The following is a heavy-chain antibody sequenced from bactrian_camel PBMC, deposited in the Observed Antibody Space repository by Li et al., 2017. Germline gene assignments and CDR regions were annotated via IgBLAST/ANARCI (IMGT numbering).Heavy chain of an antibody. V-gene: IGHV3S53*01. CDR3: AADRRRHGPPSLRPGDYSV. Sequence: VESGGGSVQAGGSLKLSCVASGIMFNVCGMGWYRRAPGKERELVSRISRDGTTTYADSVKGRFTISKDNARNWLDLQMESLEPGDTARYYCAADRRRHGPPSLRPGDYSVWGQGTQVTVS. CDR2: ISRDGTT. J-gene: IGHJ4*01. D-gene: IGHD2*01. CDR1: GIMFNVCG.